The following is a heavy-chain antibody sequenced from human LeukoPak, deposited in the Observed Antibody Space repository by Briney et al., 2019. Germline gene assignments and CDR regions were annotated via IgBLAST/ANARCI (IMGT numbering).Heavy chain of an antibody. CDR2: INPNSGGT. J-gene: IGHJ4*02. CDR3: ARAQGYYDFWSGYLYDAGFDY. D-gene: IGHD3-3*01. V-gene: IGHV1-2*06. CDR1: GYTFTGYY. Sequence: ASVKVSCKASGYTFTGYYMHWVRQAPGQGLEWMGRINPNSGGTNYAQKFQGRVTMTRDTSISTAYMELSRLRSDDTAVYYCARAQGYYDFWSGYLYDAGFDYWGQGTLVTVSS.